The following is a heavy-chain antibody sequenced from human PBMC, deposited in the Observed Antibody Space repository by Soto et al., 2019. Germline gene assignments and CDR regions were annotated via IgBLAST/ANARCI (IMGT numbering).Heavy chain of an antibody. CDR2: IRSKAYGGTT. J-gene: IGHJ5*02. Sequence: GGSLRLSCTASGFTFGDYAMSWFRQAPGKGLEWVGFIRSKAYGGTTQYAASVKGRFTISRDDSKSIAYLQMNSLKTEDTAVYYCTKNYYDSSGYDNWFEPWGQGTLVTVSS. CDR3: TKNYYDSSGYDNWFEP. D-gene: IGHD3-22*01. V-gene: IGHV3-49*03. CDR1: GFTFGDYA.